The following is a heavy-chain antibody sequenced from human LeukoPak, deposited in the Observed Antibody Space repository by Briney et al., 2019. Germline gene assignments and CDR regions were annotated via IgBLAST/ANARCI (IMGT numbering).Heavy chain of an antibody. CDR1: GGSISSGGYY. CDR3: ARDYLRGYSSSPDAFDI. D-gene: IGHD6-13*01. V-gene: IGHV4-31*03. Sequence: PSETLSLTCTVSGGSISSGGYYWSWIRQHPGKGLEWIGYIYYSGSTYYNPSLKSRVTISVDTSKNQFSLKLSSVTAADTAVYYCARDYLRGYSSSPDAFDIWGQGTVVTVSS. CDR2: IYYSGST. J-gene: IGHJ3*02.